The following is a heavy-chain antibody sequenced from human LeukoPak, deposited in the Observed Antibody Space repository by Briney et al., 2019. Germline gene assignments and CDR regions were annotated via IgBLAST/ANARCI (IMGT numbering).Heavy chain of an antibody. Sequence: RASVKVSCKASGYTFISYSINWVRQATGQGLEWMGWVNPNNGNTGYAQKFQGRLTMTRNTSISTAYMELSSLRSEDTAVYYCARGTSEMETISYWGQGTLVTVFS. D-gene: IGHD5-24*01. CDR1: GYTFISYS. CDR2: VNPNNGNT. J-gene: IGHJ4*02. V-gene: IGHV1-8*01. CDR3: ARGTSEMETISY.